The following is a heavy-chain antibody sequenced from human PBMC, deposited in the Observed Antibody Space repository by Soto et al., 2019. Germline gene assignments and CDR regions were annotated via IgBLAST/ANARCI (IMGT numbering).Heavy chain of an antibody. CDR1: GFTFSNAW. J-gene: IGHJ4*01. CDR3: TTDSYSTIVIVRFDY. V-gene: IGHV3-15*07. Sequence: VQLVESGGGLVKPGGSLTLSCAASGFTFSNAWINWVRQVPGKGLEWVGRIKSKTDGGTTDFAAPVKGRFAISRDDSKNMVYLQMISLKTEDTAVYYCTTDSYSTIVIVRFDYWGHGTLVTVSS. CDR2: IKSKTDGGTT. D-gene: IGHD3-22*01.